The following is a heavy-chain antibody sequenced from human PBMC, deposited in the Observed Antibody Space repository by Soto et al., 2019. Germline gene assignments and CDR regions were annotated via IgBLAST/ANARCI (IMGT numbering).Heavy chain of an antibody. D-gene: IGHD6-6*01. CDR1: GYTFTSYD. V-gene: IGHV1-8*01. Sequence: QIPLVQSGAEVKKPGASVKVSCKASGYTFTSYDINWVRQATGQGLEWMGWMNSNRGNTGFAQKFQGRVTMTRNTSITTAYMELSSLRSEDAAVYYCARSYSSSSEVDYWGQGTLVTVSS. CDR3: ARSYSSSSEVDY. J-gene: IGHJ4*02. CDR2: MNSNRGNT.